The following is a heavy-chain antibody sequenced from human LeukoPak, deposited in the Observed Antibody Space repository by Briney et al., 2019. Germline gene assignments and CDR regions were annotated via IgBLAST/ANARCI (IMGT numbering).Heavy chain of an antibody. D-gene: IGHD3-10*01. CDR3: ARPGITAFDI. V-gene: IGHV4-34*01. J-gene: IGHJ3*02. Sequence: SETLSLTCAVHGGSFSGYYWSWIRQPPGKGLEWIGEINHSGSTNYNPSLKSRVTISVDTSKNQFSLKLSSVTAADTAVYYCARPGITAFDIWGQGTMVTVSS. CDR2: INHSGST. CDR1: GGSFSGYY.